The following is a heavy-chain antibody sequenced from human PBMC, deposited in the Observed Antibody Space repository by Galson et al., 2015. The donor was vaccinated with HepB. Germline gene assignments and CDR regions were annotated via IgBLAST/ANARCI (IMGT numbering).Heavy chain of an antibody. Sequence: ETLSLTCTVSGGSISSSSYYWGWIRRPPGKGLEWIGSIYYSGSTYYNPSLKSRVTISVDTSKNQFSLKLSSVTAADTAVYYCASQYSSSSVSLNYFDYWGQGTLVTVSS. D-gene: IGHD6-6*01. CDR1: GGSISSSSYY. CDR2: IYYSGST. CDR3: ASQYSSSSVSLNYFDY. V-gene: IGHV4-39*07. J-gene: IGHJ4*02.